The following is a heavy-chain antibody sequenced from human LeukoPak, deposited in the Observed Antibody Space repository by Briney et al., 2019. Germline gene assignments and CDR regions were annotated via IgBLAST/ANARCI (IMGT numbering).Heavy chain of an antibody. CDR3: ARRAGAYSHPYDY. CDR1: GFTFSAYW. J-gene: IGHJ4*02. V-gene: IGHV3-7*03. CDR2: INQDGSEK. Sequence: PGGSLRLSCAASGFTFSAYWMNWVRQAPGKGLEWVANINQDGSEKSFVDSVKGRFTISRDNAKNSLYLQMNSLRAEDTAVYYCARRAGAYSHPYDYWGQGTLVTVSS. D-gene: IGHD4/OR15-4a*01.